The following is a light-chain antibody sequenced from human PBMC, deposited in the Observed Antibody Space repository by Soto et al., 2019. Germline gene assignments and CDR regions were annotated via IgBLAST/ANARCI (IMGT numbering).Light chain of an antibody. CDR2: DTS. Sequence: QAVVTQDPSLTVSPGGTVTLTCGSSTGDVTNGRWPYWFQQRPGQVPRTLIHDTSNKHPWTPARFSGSLLGGKAALTLSGAQPEDEAVYYCLLFYDGVAVFGGGTQLTVL. CDR3: LLFYDGVAV. J-gene: IGLJ7*01. CDR1: TGDVTNGRW. V-gene: IGLV7-46*01.